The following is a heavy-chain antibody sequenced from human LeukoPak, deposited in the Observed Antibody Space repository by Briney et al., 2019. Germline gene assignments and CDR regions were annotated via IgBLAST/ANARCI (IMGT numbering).Heavy chain of an antibody. Sequence: ASVKVSCKASGYTFTGYYMHWVRQAPGQGLEWMGRIIPIFGTANYAQKFQGRVTITTDESTSTAYMELSSLRSEDTAVYYCASRRTHDSSGYTSEDAFDIWGQGTMVTVSS. J-gene: IGHJ3*02. D-gene: IGHD3-22*01. CDR3: ASRRTHDSSGYTSEDAFDI. CDR1: GYTFTGYY. CDR2: IIPIFGTA. V-gene: IGHV1-69*05.